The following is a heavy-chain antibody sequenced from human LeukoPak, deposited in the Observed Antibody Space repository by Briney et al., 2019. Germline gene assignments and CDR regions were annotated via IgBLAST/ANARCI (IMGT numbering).Heavy chain of an antibody. CDR1: GGTFSSYA. Sequence: GASVKVSCKASGGTFSSYAISWVRQAPGQGLEWMGWISAYNGNTNYAQKLQGRVTMTTDTSTSTAYMELRSLRSDDTAVYYCARGGPGLLWFGELLESWGQGTLVTVSS. CDR2: ISAYNGNT. J-gene: IGHJ5*01. D-gene: IGHD3-10*01. V-gene: IGHV1-18*01. CDR3: ARGGPGLLWFGELLES.